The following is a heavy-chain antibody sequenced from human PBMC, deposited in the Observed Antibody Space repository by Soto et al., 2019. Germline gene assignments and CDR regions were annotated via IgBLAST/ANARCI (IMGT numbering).Heavy chain of an antibody. D-gene: IGHD3-3*01. CDR2: IVVGSGNT. CDR3: EAYAFWSGDAFAI. V-gene: IGHV1-58*02. Sequence: NLDWRSSGFGCTSCAMQWRRQTRGQRLEWIGWIVVGSGNTNYAQKFQERVTITRDMSTSTAYMELSSLRSEDTAVYYCEAYAFWSGDAFAIWGHGTMVTVSS. J-gene: IGHJ3*02. CDR1: GFGCTSCA.